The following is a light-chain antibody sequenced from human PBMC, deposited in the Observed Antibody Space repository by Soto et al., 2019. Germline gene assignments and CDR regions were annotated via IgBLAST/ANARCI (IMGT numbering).Light chain of an antibody. CDR3: SSYAGSNNFFYA. CDR2: EVS. Sequence: QSVLTQPPSASGSPGQSVAISCTGTSSGVGGYNYVSWYQQHPGKAPKLMIYEVSKRPSGVPDRFSGSKSGNTASLTVSGLQAEDEADYYCSSYAGSNNFFYAFGTGTKVTVL. J-gene: IGLJ1*01. CDR1: SSGVGGYNY. V-gene: IGLV2-8*01.